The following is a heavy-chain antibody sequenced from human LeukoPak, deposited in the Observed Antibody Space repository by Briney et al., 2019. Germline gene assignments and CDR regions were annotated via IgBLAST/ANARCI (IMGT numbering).Heavy chain of an antibody. Sequence: AESLKISCKGSGYSFTSYWIGWVRQMPGKSLEWMGIIYPGDSDTRYSPSFQGQVTISADKSISNASLQWSSLKASDTAMYYCARPYSSGYFVEGAFDSWGQGTMVTVSS. D-gene: IGHD3-22*01. CDR3: ARPYSSGYFVEGAFDS. CDR2: IYPGDSDT. V-gene: IGHV5-51*01. CDR1: GYSFTSYW. J-gene: IGHJ3*02.